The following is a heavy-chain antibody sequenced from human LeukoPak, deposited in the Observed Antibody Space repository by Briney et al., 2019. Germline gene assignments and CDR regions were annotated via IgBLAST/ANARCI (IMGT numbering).Heavy chain of an antibody. CDR2: ISSSSSYI. V-gene: IGHV3-21*01. J-gene: IGHJ4*02. CDR3: GREQRYGDQDY. D-gene: IGHD4-17*01. CDR1: GFTFISYS. Sequence: GGSLRLSCAASGFTFISYSMNCVRQPPGKWLEWVSSISSSSSYIYYADSVKGRFTISRDNAKNSLYLQMNSLRAEDTAVYYCGREQRYGDQDYWGQGTLVTVSS.